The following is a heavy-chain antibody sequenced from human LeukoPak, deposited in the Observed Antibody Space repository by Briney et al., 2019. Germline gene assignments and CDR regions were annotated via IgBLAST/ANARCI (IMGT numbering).Heavy chain of an antibody. Sequence: GGSLRLSCAASGFTFSSYAMSWVRQAPGKGLEWVSAISGSGGSTYYADSVKGRFTISGDNSKNTLYLQMNSLRAEDTAVYYCAKDPVVPGQQPYNDYWGQGTLVTVSS. CDR2: ISGSGGST. CDR3: AKDPVVPGQQPYNDY. V-gene: IGHV3-23*01. D-gene: IGHD6-13*01. J-gene: IGHJ4*02. CDR1: GFTFSSYA.